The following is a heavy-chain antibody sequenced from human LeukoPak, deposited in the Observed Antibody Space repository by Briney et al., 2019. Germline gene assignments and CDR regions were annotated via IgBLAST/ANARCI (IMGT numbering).Heavy chain of an antibody. CDR3: ARVYCSGGSCYAGYFDY. CDR1: GFTFSSYS. CDR2: ISSSSSYI. D-gene: IGHD2-15*01. J-gene: IGHJ4*02. Sequence: GGSLRLSCAASGFTFSSYSMNWVRQAPGKGLEWVSSISSSSSYIYYADSVKGRFTISRDNAKNSLYLQMNSLRAEDTAVYYCARVYCSGGSCYAGYFDYWGQGTLVTVSS. V-gene: IGHV3-21*01.